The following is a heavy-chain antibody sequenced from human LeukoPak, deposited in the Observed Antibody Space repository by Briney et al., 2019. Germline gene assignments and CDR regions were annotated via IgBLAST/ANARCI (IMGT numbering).Heavy chain of an antibody. CDR3: ARAVWFGEFADAFDI. Sequence: PGGSLRLSCAAFGFTFDDYGMSWVRQAPGKGLEWVSGINWNGGSTGYADSVKGRFTISRDNAKNSLYLQMNSLRAEDTALYYCARAVWFGEFADAFDIWGQGTMVTVSS. J-gene: IGHJ3*02. D-gene: IGHD3-10*01. V-gene: IGHV3-20*04. CDR2: INWNGGST. CDR1: GFTFDDYG.